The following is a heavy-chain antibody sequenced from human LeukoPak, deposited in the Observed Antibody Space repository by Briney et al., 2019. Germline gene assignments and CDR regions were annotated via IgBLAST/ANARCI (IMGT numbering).Heavy chain of an antibody. CDR1: GGSFSGYH. V-gene: IGHV4-34*01. CDR3: ARIRGYDFRGD. CDR2: INHSGST. D-gene: IGHD5-12*01. J-gene: IGHJ4*02. Sequence: SETLSLTCAVYGGSFSGYHWSWIRQPPGKGLEWIGEINHSGSTNYNPSLKSRVTISVDTSKNQFSLKLTSVTAADTAVYYCARIRGYDFRGDWGQGTLVTVSS.